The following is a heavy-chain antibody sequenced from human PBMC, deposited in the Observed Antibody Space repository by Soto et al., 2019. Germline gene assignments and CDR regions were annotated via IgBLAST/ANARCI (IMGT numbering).Heavy chain of an antibody. Sequence: QVQLVQSGAEVKKPGSSVKVSCKASGGTFSSYAISWVRQAPGQGLEWMGGIIPIFGTANYAKKFQGRVTITADESTSPAYMELSSLRSEDTAVYYCARESRYCSGGSCYFLPGIDYWGQGTLVTVSS. D-gene: IGHD2-15*01. CDR2: IIPIFGTA. CDR1: GGTFSSYA. J-gene: IGHJ4*02. V-gene: IGHV1-69*12. CDR3: ARESRYCSGGSCYFLPGIDY.